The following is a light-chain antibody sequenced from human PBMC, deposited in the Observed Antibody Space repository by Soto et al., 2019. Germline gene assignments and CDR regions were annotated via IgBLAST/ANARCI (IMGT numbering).Light chain of an antibody. Sequence: DVVMTQTPLSLSVIPGQPASISCKSSQSLPHTNGKTYMYWYLQKQGQPPQLLIYELYNRISGVPDRFSGSGSGTDFKLEISRVEADDVGVYYCMQSRQVPWTFGKGTKVEIK. CDR1: QSLPHTNGKTY. CDR3: MQSRQVPWT. V-gene: IGKV2D-29*01. J-gene: IGKJ1*01. CDR2: ELY.